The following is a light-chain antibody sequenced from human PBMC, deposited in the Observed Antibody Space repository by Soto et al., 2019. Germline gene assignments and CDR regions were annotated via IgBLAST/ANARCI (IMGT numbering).Light chain of an antibody. CDR2: GAS. CDR3: QQYNNWPRT. Sequence: EIVMTHSPATLSVSPCERATLSFRASQSVSSNFAWYQQKPGQAPRLLIYGASTRATGIPARFSGSGSGTEFTLTISSLQSEDFAVYYCQQYNNWPRTFGQGTKVDIK. J-gene: IGKJ1*01. CDR1: QSVSSN. V-gene: IGKV3-15*01.